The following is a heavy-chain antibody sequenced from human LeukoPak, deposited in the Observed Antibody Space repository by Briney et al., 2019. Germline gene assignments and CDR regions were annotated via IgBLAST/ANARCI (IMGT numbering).Heavy chain of an antibody. J-gene: IGHJ4*02. D-gene: IGHD6-19*01. V-gene: IGHV4-34*01. Sequence: SETLSLTCAVYGGSFSGYYWSWIRQPPGKGLEWIGEINHSGSTNYNPSLKSRVTISVDTSKNQFSLKLSSVTAPDTAVYYCARQRPEQWLIPYYFDYWGQGTLVSVSS. CDR1: GGSFSGYY. CDR3: ARQRPEQWLIPYYFDY. CDR2: INHSGST.